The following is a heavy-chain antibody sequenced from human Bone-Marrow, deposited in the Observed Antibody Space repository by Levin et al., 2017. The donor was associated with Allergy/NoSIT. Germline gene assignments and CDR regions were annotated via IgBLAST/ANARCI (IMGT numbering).Heavy chain of an antibody. Sequence: GESLKISCAASGFTFSSYGMHWVRQAPGKGLEWVAVIWYDGSNKYYADSVKGRFTISRDNSKNTLYLQMNSLRAEDTAVYYCARDVRRSGWYFGGDYYGMDVWGQGTTVTVSS. D-gene: IGHD6-19*01. J-gene: IGHJ6*02. CDR1: GFTFSSYG. CDR2: IWYDGSNK. CDR3: ARDVRRSGWYFGGDYYGMDV. V-gene: IGHV3-33*01.